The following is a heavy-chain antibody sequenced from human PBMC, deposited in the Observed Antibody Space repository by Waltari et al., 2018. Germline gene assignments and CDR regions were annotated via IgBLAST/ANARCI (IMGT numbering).Heavy chain of an antibody. Sequence: QVQLVQSGAEVKKPGASVKVSCKASGYIFTGYYIHWVRQAPGRGLEWVGLFNPDSGGTNYAQKFQGRVTMTTDTSITTAYMELSRLTSDDTALYYCVRGSGGYSWFDPWGQGTLLTVSS. CDR2: FNPDSGGT. D-gene: IGHD3-10*01. J-gene: IGHJ5*02. CDR1: GYIFTGYY. V-gene: IGHV1-2*06. CDR3: VRGSGGYSWFDP.